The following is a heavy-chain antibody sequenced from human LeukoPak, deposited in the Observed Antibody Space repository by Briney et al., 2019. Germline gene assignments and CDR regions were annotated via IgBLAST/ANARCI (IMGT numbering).Heavy chain of an antibody. CDR2: IYYSGST. J-gene: IGHJ4*02. D-gene: IGHD2-2*01. CDR1: GGSVSSGSYY. CDR3: ARVEDCSSTSCCTFDY. Sequence: SETLSLTCTVSGGSVSSGSYYWSWIRQPPGKGLEWIGYIYYSGSTNYNPSLKSRVTISVDTSKNQFSLKLSSVTAADTAVYYCARVEDCSSTSCCTFDYWGQGTLVTVSP. V-gene: IGHV4-61*01.